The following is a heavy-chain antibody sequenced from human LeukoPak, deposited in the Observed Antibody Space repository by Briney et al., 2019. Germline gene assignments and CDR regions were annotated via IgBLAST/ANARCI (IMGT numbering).Heavy chain of an antibody. V-gene: IGHV3-43*01. D-gene: IGHD3-9*01. CDR3: AKADHYDILTGYYYGMDV. Sequence: GGSLRLSCAASGFTFSSYAMSWVRQAPGKGLEWVSLISWDGGSTYYADSVKGRFTISRDNSKNSLYLQMNSLRTEDTALYYCAKADHYDILTGYYYGMDVWGQGTTVTVSS. CDR2: ISWDGGST. CDR1: GFTFSSYA. J-gene: IGHJ6*02.